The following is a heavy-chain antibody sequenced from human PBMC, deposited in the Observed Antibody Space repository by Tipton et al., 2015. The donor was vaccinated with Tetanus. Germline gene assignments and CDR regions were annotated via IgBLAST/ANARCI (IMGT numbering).Heavy chain of an antibody. CDR3: ARGLPYYYDSSGYSLFAFDI. J-gene: IGHJ3*02. Sequence: TLSLTCAVYGGSFSGYYWSWIRQPPGKGLEWIGEINHSGSTNYNPSLKSRVTISVDTSKNQFSLKLSSVTAADTAVYYCARGLPYYYDSSGYSLFAFDIWGQGTMVTVSS. CDR1: GGSFSGYY. D-gene: IGHD3-22*01. V-gene: IGHV4-34*01. CDR2: INHSGST.